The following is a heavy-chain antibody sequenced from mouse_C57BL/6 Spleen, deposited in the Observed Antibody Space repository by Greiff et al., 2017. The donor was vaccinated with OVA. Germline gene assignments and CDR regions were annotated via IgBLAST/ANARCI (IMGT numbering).Heavy chain of an antibody. D-gene: IGHD1-1*01. J-gene: IGHJ2*01. CDR1: GYAFSSSW. Sequence: VKLLESGPELVKPGASVKISCKASGYAFSSSWMNWVKQRPGKGLEWIGRIYPGDGDTNYNGKFKGKATLTADKSSSTAYMQLSSLTSEDSAVYFCARPDDCGSSLYFDYWGQGTTLTVSS. CDR2: IYPGDGDT. CDR3: ARPDDCGSSLYFDY. V-gene: IGHV1-82*01.